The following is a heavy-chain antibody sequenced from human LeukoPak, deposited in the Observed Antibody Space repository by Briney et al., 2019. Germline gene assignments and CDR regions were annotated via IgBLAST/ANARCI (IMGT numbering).Heavy chain of an antibody. CDR3: ARVGYDILTGWGWFDP. V-gene: IGHV1-69*04. Sequence: SVKVSCKASGYTFTSYGISWVRQAPGQGLEWMGRIIPILGIANYAQKFQGRVTITADESTSTAYMELSSLRSEDTAVYYCARVGYDILTGWGWFDPWGQGTLVTVSS. CDR1: GYTFTSYG. D-gene: IGHD3-9*01. J-gene: IGHJ5*02. CDR2: IIPILGIA.